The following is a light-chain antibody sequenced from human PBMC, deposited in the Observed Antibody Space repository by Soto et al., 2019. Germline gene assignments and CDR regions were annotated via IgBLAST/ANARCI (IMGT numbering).Light chain of an antibody. CDR1: QSVSSN. J-gene: IGKJ1*01. Sequence: EIVMTQSPATLSVSPGERATLSCRASQSVSSNLAWYQQKPGQAPRLLIYGASTRATGIPARFSGSGSGTEFTLTITGLQPDDFATYYCQQYNTYWTFGQGTKVEI. CDR2: GAS. V-gene: IGKV3-15*01. CDR3: QQYNTYWT.